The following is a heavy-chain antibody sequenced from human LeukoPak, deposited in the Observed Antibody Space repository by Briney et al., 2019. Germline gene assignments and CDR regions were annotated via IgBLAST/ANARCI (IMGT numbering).Heavy chain of an antibody. Sequence: SETLSLTCTVSGGSISSHYWSWTRQPPGKGLEWIGYIYYSGSTNYNPSLKSRVTIPVDTSKNQFSLKLSSVTAADTAVYYCASSMVAYFDYWGQGTLVTVSS. CDR2: IYYSGST. D-gene: IGHD2/OR15-2a*01. J-gene: IGHJ4*02. V-gene: IGHV4-59*11. CDR1: GGSISSHY. CDR3: ASSMVAYFDY.